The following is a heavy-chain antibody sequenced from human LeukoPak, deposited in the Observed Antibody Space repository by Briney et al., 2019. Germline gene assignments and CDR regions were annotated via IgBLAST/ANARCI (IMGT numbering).Heavy chain of an antibody. J-gene: IGHJ4*02. CDR2: TYYRSRWYN. D-gene: IGHD6-13*01. CDR3: ARGSSSNSWYFDY. CDR1: GDSVSSNSAT. Sequence: SQTLSLTCAISGDSVSSNSATWTWIRQSPSRGLEWLGRTYYRSRWYNDYAISVKSRITISPDTSKNHFSLQLNSVIPEDTAVYYCARGSSSNSWYFDYWGQGTRVTVSS. V-gene: IGHV6-1*01.